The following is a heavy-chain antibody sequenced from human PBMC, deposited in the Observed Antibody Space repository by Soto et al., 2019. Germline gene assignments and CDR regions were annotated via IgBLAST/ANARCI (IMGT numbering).Heavy chain of an antibody. J-gene: IGHJ6*03. V-gene: IGHV4-39*01. CDR3: ARHPTEYSGYEGFFYYYYMDV. D-gene: IGHD5-12*01. CDR1: GGSISSSSYY. Sequence: SETLSLTCTVSGGSISSSSYYWGWIRQPPGKGLEWIGSIYYSGSTYYNPSLKSRVTISVDTSKNQFSLKLSSVTAADTAVYYCARHPTEYSGYEGFFYYYYMDVWGKGTTVTVSS. CDR2: IYYSGST.